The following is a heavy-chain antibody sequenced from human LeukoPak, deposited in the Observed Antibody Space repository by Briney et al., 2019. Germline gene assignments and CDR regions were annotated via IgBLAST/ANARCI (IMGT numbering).Heavy chain of an antibody. J-gene: IGHJ4*02. CDR2: IYGGNGNT. CDR3: ARGWGGDCYHVH. CDR1: GYTFTSYA. V-gene: IGHV1-3*01. Sequence: ASVKVSCKASGYTFTSYAMHWVRQAPGQRLEWMGWIYGGNGNTKYSQKFQGRVSITRDTSASTVFMELSSLGSEDTAVYYCARGWGGDCYHVHWGQGTLVTVSS. D-gene: IGHD2-21*02.